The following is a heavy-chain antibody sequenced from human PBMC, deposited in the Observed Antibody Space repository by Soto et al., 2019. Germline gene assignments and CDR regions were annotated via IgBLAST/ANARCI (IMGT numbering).Heavy chain of an antibody. CDR1: GGSISSYY. CDR3: ARHLGPTGVKD. V-gene: IGHV4-59*08. D-gene: IGHD3-10*01. CDR2: IYYSGST. J-gene: IGHJ4*02. Sequence: SETLSLTCTVSGGSISSYYWSWIRQPPGKGLEWIGYIYYSGSTNYNPYLKSRVTISVDTSKNQFSLKLSSVTAADTAIYYCARHLGPTGVKDWGQGTRVTAPQ.